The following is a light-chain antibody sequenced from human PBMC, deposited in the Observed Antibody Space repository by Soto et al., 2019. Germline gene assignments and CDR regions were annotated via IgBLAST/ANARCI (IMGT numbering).Light chain of an antibody. CDR1: QSVSSSY. CDR3: QQYGSSPSKHTWT. J-gene: IGKJ1*01. Sequence: EIVLIQSTSTLSLYPGEKATLSTWATQSVSSSYLAWYQQKPGQAPRLRIYGASSRATGIPDRFSGSGSGTDFTLTISRLEPEDFAVYYCQQYGSSPSKHTWTFGQGTKVDI. CDR2: GAS. V-gene: IGKV3-20*01.